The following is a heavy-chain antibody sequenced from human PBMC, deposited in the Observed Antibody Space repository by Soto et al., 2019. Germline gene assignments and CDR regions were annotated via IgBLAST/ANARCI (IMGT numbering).Heavy chain of an antibody. CDR3: VKGGSQWLDPFDS. CDR1: GFTFDDFA. J-gene: IGHJ4*02. D-gene: IGHD6-19*01. Sequence: EVQLVESGGGLVQPGRSLRLSCAASGFTFDDFAMHWVRQAPGKGLEWVAGITWNSGTIDYAGSVKGRFTISRDNAKNSLYLQMNSLRAGDTAFYYCVKGGSQWLDPFDSWGQGTLVTVSS. V-gene: IGHV3-9*01. CDR2: ITWNSGTI.